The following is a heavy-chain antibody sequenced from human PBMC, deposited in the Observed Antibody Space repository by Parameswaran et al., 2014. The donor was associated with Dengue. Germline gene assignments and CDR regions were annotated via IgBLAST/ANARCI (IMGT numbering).Heavy chain of an antibody. CDR3: ARQIAVAGTYYFDY. J-gene: IGHJ4*02. D-gene: IGHD6-19*01. Sequence: SWVRQAPGQGLEWMGGIIPIFGTANYAQKFQGRVTITADESTSTAYMELSSLRSEDTAVYYCARQIAVAGTYYFDYWGQGTLVTVSS. V-gene: IGHV1-69*01. CDR2: IIPIFGTA.